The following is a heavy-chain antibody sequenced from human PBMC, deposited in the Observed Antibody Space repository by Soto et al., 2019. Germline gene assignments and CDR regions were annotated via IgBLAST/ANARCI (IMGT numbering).Heavy chain of an antibody. D-gene: IGHD3-16*01. V-gene: IGHV5-51*01. CDR1: GYNFSSYW. J-gene: IGHJ6*02. Sequence: PGESLKISCKGSGYNFSSYWIGWVRQMPGKGLEWMGIIYPGDSDTRYGPSFQGQVTISADKSITTAYLQWSSLKASDTAMYYCARQTGGDYYYYGMDVWGQGTTVTVSS. CDR2: IYPGDSDT. CDR3: ARQTGGDYYYYGMDV.